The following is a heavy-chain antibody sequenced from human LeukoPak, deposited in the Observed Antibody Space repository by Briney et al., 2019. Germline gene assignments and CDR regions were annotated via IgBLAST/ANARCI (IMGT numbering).Heavy chain of an antibody. Sequence: PSETLSLTCTVSGGSISSYYWSWIRQPAGKGLEWIGRIYTSGSTNYNPSLKSRVTMSVDTSKNQFSLKLSSVTAADTAVYYCARHGAGGDSGAFDIWGQGTMVTVSS. J-gene: IGHJ3*02. CDR1: GGSISSYY. CDR3: ARHGAGGDSGAFDI. CDR2: IYTSGST. V-gene: IGHV4-4*07. D-gene: IGHD2-21*02.